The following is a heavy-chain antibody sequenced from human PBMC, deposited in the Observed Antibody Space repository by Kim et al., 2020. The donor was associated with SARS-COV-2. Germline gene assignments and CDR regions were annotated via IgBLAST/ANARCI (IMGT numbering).Heavy chain of an antibody. CDR2: IDPSDSYT. V-gene: IGHV5-10-1*01. J-gene: IGHJ2*01. Sequence: GESLKISCKGSGYNFTNYWISWVRQMPGKGPEWMVTIDPSDSYTKYSPPFQGHVTISADKSISTVFLQWSRLEASDTAMYYCARPSYCNSASCYWYFDLW. CDR1: GYNFTNYW. D-gene: IGHD3-22*01. CDR3: ARPSYCNSASCYWYFDL.